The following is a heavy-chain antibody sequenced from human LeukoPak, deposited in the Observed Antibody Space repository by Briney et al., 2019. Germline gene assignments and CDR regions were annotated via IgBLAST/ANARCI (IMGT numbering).Heavy chain of an antibody. V-gene: IGHV4-59*01. CDR3: ARLVREVNYYCYNYMDV. CDR1: GGSISNDY. D-gene: IGHD3-10*01. CDR2: IFYIGTP. Sequence: SETLSLTCTVSGGSISNDYWSWIRQPPGKGLEWIGYIFYIGTPNYNPSLKSRVTMSLDTSKNHFSLTLSSVTAADTAVYYCARLVREVNYYCYNYMDVWGKGTTVAVSS. J-gene: IGHJ6*03.